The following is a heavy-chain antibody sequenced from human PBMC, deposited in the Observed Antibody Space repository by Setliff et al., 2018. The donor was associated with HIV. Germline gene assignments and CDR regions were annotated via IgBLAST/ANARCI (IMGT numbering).Heavy chain of an antibody. CDR3: ARGVRGVIIDWYYFDY. CDR1: GYTFTDYH. J-gene: IGHJ4*02. CDR2: VDPEDGET. D-gene: IGHD3-10*01. V-gene: IGHV1-69-2*01. Sequence: GASVKVSCKASGYTFTDYHIHWVQQAPGKGLEWMGRVDPEDGETIYAEKFQGSVTITTDTSTDTAYMDLSSLRSEDTAMYYCARGVRGVIIDWYYFDYWGQGTLVTVSS.